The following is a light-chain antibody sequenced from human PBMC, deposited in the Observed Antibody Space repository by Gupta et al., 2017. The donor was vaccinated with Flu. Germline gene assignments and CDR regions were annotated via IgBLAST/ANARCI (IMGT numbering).Light chain of an antibody. V-gene: IGLV3-21*02. Sequence: SSVLTQPPSVSVAPGQTATITCEGNIIGGKYVHWYHQKPGQAPVLVVYNDRDRPSRIPQRFSGSKSGNTATLTISGVEVGDEADYYCQVGDSYSAHHVLFGGGTKLTVL. CDR3: QVGDSYSAHHVL. J-gene: IGLJ2*01. CDR2: NDR. CDR1: IIGGKY.